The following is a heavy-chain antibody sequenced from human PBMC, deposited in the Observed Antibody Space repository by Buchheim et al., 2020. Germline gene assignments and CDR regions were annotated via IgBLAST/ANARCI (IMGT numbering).Heavy chain of an antibody. J-gene: IGHJ4*02. CDR3: ARDVGGRVGDY. CDR1: GFTFNIFA. V-gene: IGHV3-30-3*01. Sequence: QVQLVESGGGVVQPGRSLRLSCAASGFTFNIFAMHWVRQAPGKGLEWVASISYDGSHQFYADSVKGRFTISRDNSKNTLYLQMNSLRAEDTAVYYCARDVGGRVGDYWGQGTL. D-gene: IGHD2-15*01. CDR2: ISYDGSHQ.